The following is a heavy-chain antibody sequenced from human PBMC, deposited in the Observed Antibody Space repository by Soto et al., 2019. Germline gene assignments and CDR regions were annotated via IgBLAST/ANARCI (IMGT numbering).Heavy chain of an antibody. V-gene: IGHV3-21*05. J-gene: IGHJ4*02. CDR3: ARAKYYFGSEGLRNLDS. CDR2: INSGGSSI. D-gene: IGHD3-10*01. Sequence: EVQLVESGGGLVRPGGSLRLSCAASGFTFSRHIMHWVRQTPGKGLEWISVINSGGSSIKYADSVKGRFTISRDDAKNSLHLQMTTLTADDAAVYYCARAKYYFGSEGLRNLDSWGQGTLVTVSS. CDR1: GFTFSRHI.